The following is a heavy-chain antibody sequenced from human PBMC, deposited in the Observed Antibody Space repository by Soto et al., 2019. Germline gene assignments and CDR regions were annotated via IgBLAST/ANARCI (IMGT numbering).Heavy chain of an antibody. CDR1: GFTFSDYY. V-gene: IGHV3-11*01. Sequence: QVQLVESGGGLVKPGGSLRLSCAASGFTFSDYYMSWIRQAPGKGLEWVSYISSSGSTIYYADSGKGRFTISRDNAKNSLYLPMHSLSAEYTAVYYWARAEWSGYFLVTHYFDYWGHGTLVPVSS. D-gene: IGHD3-3*01. CDR3: ARAEWSGYFLVTHYFDY. J-gene: IGHJ4*01. CDR2: ISSSGSTI.